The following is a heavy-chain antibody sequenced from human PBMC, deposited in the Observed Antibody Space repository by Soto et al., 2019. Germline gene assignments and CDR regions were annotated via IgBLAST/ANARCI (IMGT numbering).Heavy chain of an antibody. CDR3: AKVMITFGGSRYGLDV. V-gene: IGHV3-21*01. Sequence: GGSLRLSCAASGFTFSSYSMSWVRQAPGKGLEWVSSISSSGSYIYYADSVKGRFTISRDTAKNSLCLQMNSLRAEDTAVYYCAKVMITFGGSRYGLDVWGQGTTVTVSS. D-gene: IGHD3-16*01. CDR1: GFTFSSYS. J-gene: IGHJ6*02. CDR2: ISSSGSYI.